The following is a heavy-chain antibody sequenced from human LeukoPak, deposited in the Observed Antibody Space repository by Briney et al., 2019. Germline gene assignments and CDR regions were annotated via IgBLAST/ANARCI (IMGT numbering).Heavy chain of an antibody. V-gene: IGHV3-30*02. Sequence: GGSLRLSCAASGFTFSSYGMHWVRQAPGKGLEWVAFIRYDGSNKYYADSVKGRFTISRDNSKNTLYLQMNSLRAEDTAVYYCAIYYYDSSGYPAGFDPWGQGTLVTVSS. J-gene: IGHJ5*02. CDR3: AIYYYDSSGYPAGFDP. D-gene: IGHD3-22*01. CDR2: IRYDGSNK. CDR1: GFTFSSYG.